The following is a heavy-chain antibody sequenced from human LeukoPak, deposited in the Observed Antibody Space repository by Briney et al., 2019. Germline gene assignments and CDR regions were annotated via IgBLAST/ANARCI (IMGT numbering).Heavy chain of an antibody. CDR3: AKAQAVQLWVFDY. J-gene: IGHJ4*02. V-gene: IGHV3-23*01. CDR2: ISGSGGST. D-gene: IGHD5-18*01. CDR1: GFTFRSYA. Sequence: DPGGSLRLSCAASGFTFRSYAMSWVRQAPGKGLEWVSAISGSGGSTYYADSVKGRFTISRDNSKNTLYLQMNSLRAEDTAVYYCAKAQAVQLWVFDYWGQGTLVTVSS.